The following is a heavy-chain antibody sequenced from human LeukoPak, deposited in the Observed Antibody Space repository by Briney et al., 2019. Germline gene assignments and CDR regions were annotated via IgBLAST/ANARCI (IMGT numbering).Heavy chain of an antibody. CDR1: GGSISSYY. CDR2: IYYSGST. D-gene: IGHD6-6*01. V-gene: IGHV4-59*01. CDR3: ARVVAARSHYYYYGMDV. J-gene: IGHJ6*02. Sequence: SETLSLTCTVSGGSISSYYWSWIRQPPGKGLEWIGYIYYSGSTNYNPSLKSRVTISVDTSKNQFSLKLSSVTAADTAVYYCARVVAARSHYYYYGMDVWGQGTTVTVFS.